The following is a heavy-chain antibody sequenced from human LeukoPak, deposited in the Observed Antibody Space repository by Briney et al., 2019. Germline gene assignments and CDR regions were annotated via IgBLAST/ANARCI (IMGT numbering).Heavy chain of an antibody. D-gene: IGHD2-8*01. Sequence: GGSLRLSCAASGFTFSSYSMNWVRQAPGKGLELVSSISSSSSYIYYADSVKGRFTISRDNAKNSLYRQMNSLRAEDTAVYYCARAPFHEVYALADAFDIWSQGTMVTVSS. CDR1: GFTFSSYS. CDR3: ARAPFHEVYALADAFDI. J-gene: IGHJ3*02. V-gene: IGHV3-21*01. CDR2: ISSSSSYI.